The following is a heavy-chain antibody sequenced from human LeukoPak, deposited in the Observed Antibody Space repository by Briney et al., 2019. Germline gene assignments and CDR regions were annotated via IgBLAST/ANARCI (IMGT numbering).Heavy chain of an antibody. D-gene: IGHD1-26*01. J-gene: IGHJ4*02. CDR2: IRSKANSYAT. CDR3: TRGLVGAKDFDY. V-gene: IGHV3-73*01. Sequence: QTGGSLRLSCAASGFTFSSYWMSWVRQASGKGLEWVGRIRSKANSYATAYAASVKGRFTISRDDSKNTAYLQMNSLKTEDTAVYYCTRGLVGAKDFDYWGQGTLVTVSS. CDR1: GFTFSSYW.